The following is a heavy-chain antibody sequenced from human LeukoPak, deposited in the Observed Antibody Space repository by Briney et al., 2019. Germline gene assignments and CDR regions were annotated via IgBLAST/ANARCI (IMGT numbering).Heavy chain of an antibody. CDR2: ISSNGGST. V-gene: IGHV3-64D*09. CDR3: VKDFSGRLDDYNPQP. D-gene: IGHD5-24*01. CDR1: GFTFSSYA. J-gene: IGHJ4*02. Sequence: GGSLRLSCAASGFTFSSYAMSWVRQAPGKGLEYVSAISSNGGSTYYADSVKGRFTISRDNSKNTLYLQMSSLRAEDTAVYYCVKDFSGRLDDYNPQPWGQGTLVTVSS.